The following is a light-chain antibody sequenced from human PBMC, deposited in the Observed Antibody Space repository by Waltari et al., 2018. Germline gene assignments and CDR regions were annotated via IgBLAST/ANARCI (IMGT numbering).Light chain of an antibody. Sequence: SYELTQPPSVSVSPGQTARITCSGDALPRKYAYWYQQKSGQAPVMGMYEDSKRPPGIPGRFSGAGAGTMATLTISGAQAEDEADYYCYSTDGSGNERVFGGGTKLTV. CDR2: EDS. V-gene: IGLV3-10*01. J-gene: IGLJ2*01. CDR3: YSTDGSGNERV. CDR1: ALPRKY.